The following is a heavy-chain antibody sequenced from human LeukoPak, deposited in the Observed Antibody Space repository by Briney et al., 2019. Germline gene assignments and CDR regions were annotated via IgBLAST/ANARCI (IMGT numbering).Heavy chain of an antibody. CDR2: IYTSGST. D-gene: IGHD3-10*01. Sequence: SQTLSLTCTVSGGSISSGSYYWSWIRQPAGKGLEWIGRIYTSGSTNYNPSLKSRVTISVDTSKNQFSLKLSSVTAADTAVYYCARAAFGVTMVRGVGYYYYYYMDVWGKGTTVTISS. CDR1: GGSISSGSYY. J-gene: IGHJ6*03. CDR3: ARAAFGVTMVRGVGYYYYYYMDV. V-gene: IGHV4-61*02.